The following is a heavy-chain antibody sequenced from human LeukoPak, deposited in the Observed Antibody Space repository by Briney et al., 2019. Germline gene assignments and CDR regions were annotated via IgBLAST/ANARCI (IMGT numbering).Heavy chain of an antibody. CDR1: AFTFSSYS. V-gene: IGHV3-21*04. CDR2: ISSSSSYI. CDR3: AKVAFVRYYYYMDV. Sequence: GGSLRLSCAASAFTFSSYSMNWVRQAPGKGLEWVSSISSSSSYIYYADSVKGRFTISRDNSKNTLYLQMNSLRAEDTAVYYCAKVAFVRYYYYMDVWGKGTTVTISS. D-gene: IGHD6-6*01. J-gene: IGHJ6*03.